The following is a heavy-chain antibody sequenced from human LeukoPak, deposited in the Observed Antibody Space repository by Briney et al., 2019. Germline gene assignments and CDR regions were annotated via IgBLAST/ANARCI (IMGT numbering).Heavy chain of an antibody. CDR3: VRGYSFGPYGMDV. J-gene: IGHJ6*02. V-gene: IGHV3-64D*09. CDR1: GFPFSSYA. Sequence: GGSLRLSCSASGFPFSSYAMHWLRQAPGKGLEYVSAISDSGGSTYYADSVKGRLTISRDNSKNTLYLQMSSLRAEDTAVYFCVRGYSFGPYGMDVWGQGTTVTVSS. D-gene: IGHD2-15*01. CDR2: ISDSGGST.